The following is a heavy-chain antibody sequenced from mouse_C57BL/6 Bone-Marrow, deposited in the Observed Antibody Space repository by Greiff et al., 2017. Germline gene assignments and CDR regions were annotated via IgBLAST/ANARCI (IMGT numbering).Heavy chain of an antibody. V-gene: IGHV10-1*01. CDR2: IRSKSNNYAT. Sequence: EVMLVESGGGLVQPKGSLKLSCAASGFSFNTYAMNWVRQAPGKGLEWVARIRSKSNNYATYYADSVKDRFTISRDDSESMLYLQMNNLKTEDTAMYYCVRQKRSKLQPFYWYFDVWGTGTTVTVSS. D-gene: IGHD2-1*01. CDR3: VRQKRSKLQPFYWYFDV. CDR1: GFSFNTYA. J-gene: IGHJ1*03.